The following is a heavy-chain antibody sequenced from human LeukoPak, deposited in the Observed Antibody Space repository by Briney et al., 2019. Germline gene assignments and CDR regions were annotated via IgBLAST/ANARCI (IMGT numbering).Heavy chain of an antibody. J-gene: IGHJ4*02. Sequence: PGGSLRLSCAASGFTFSDYYMSWIRQAPGKGLEWVSSISSSGSTIYYADSVKGRFTISRDNAKNSLYLQMNSLRAEGTAVYYCAREEYGYSGYDTFDYWGQGTLVTVSS. CDR2: ISSSGSTI. CDR1: GFTFSDYY. D-gene: IGHD5-12*01. CDR3: AREEYGYSGYDTFDY. V-gene: IGHV3-11*01.